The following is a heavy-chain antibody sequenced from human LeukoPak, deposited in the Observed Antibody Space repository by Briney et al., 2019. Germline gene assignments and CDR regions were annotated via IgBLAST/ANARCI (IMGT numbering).Heavy chain of an antibody. Sequence: PGGSLRLPCAASGFTFSSYAIHWVRQAPGKGLEWVAVISDDGSNKYYADSVKGRFTISRDNSKNTLYLQMNSLRAEDTAVYYCARERIAVTGTGWFDPWGQGTLVTVSS. CDR3: ARERIAVTGTGWFDP. CDR2: ISDDGSNK. V-gene: IGHV3-30*04. CDR1: GFTFSSYA. J-gene: IGHJ5*02. D-gene: IGHD6-13*01.